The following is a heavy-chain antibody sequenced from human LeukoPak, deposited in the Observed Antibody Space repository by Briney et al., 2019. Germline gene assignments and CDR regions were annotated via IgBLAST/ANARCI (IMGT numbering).Heavy chain of an antibody. Sequence: SVKVSCKASGGTFSSYAISWVRQAPGQGLEWMGGIIPIFGTANYAQKFQGRVTITADESTSTAYMELSSLRSEDTAVYYCARADVDTAMVLDYWGQGTLVTVSS. CDR2: IIPIFGTA. J-gene: IGHJ4*02. V-gene: IGHV1-69*13. D-gene: IGHD5-18*01. CDR3: ARADVDTAMVLDY. CDR1: GGTFSSYA.